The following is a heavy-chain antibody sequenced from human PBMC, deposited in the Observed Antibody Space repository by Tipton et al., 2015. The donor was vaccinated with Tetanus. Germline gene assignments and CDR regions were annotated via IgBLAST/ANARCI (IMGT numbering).Heavy chain of an antibody. V-gene: IGHV1-46*01. CDR3: ASPHGSGLHFDY. J-gene: IGHJ4*02. CDR1: GYTFTSYY. CDR2: INPSGGST. D-gene: IGHD3-10*01. Sequence: QVQLVQSGAEVKKPGASVKVSCKASGYTFTSYYMHWVRQAPGQGLEWMGIINPSGGSTSYAQKFQGRVTMTRDTSTSTVYMELSSLRSEDTAVYYCASPHGSGLHFDYWGQGTLVTVSS.